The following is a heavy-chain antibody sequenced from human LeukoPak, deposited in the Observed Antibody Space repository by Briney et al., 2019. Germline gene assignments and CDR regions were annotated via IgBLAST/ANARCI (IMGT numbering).Heavy chain of an antibody. CDR1: GDSSSSSIYY. D-gene: IGHD6-19*01. Sequence: SETLSLTCAVSGDSSSSSIYYWGWTRQPPGKGLEWIGSIDYSGSTYYNPSLKSRATISIDTSKNQFSLKLSSVTAADTAVYYCAREYTLYRSGWFLDYWGQGTVVAVSS. CDR2: IDYSGST. J-gene: IGHJ4*02. CDR3: AREYTLYRSGWFLDY. V-gene: IGHV4-39*07.